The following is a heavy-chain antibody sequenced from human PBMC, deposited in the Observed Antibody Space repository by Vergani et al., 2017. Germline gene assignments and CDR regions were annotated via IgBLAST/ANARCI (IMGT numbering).Heavy chain of an antibody. J-gene: IGHJ5*02. V-gene: IGHV4-34*01. Sequence: QLQLQESGPGLVKPSETLSLTCAVYGGSFSGYYWSWIRQPPGKGLEWIGEINHSGSTNYNPSLKSRVTISVDTSKNQFSLKLSSVTAADTAVYYCARVRSSSWSGRDNWFDPWGQGTLVTVSS. D-gene: IGHD6-13*01. CDR1: GGSFSGYY. CDR3: ARVRSSSWSGRDNWFDP. CDR2: INHSGST.